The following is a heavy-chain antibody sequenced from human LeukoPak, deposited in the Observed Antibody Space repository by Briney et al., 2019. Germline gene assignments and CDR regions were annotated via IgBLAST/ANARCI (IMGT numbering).Heavy chain of an antibody. CDR3: ARVIDTTGWYGWFDP. CDR2: ISAYNGNT. Sequence: ASVQVSCKASAYTFISYGISWVRQAPGQGLEWMGWISAYNGNTNYAQKLQGRVTMTTDTSTSPAYMELRSLRSDDTAVYYCARVIDTTGWYGWFDPWGQGTLVTVSS. V-gene: IGHV1-18*01. CDR1: AYTFISYG. D-gene: IGHD6-19*01. J-gene: IGHJ5*02.